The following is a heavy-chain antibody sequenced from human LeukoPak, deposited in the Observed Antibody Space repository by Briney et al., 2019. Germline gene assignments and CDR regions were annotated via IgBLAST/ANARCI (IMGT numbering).Heavy chain of an antibody. CDR2: IYYSGST. CDR1: GGSISSGDYY. CDR3: AREKKHCSSTSCYAGYYYGMDV. V-gene: IGHV4-30-4*01. J-gene: IGHJ6*04. Sequence: PSQTLSLTCTVSGGSISSGDYYWSWIRQPPGKGLEWIGYIYYSGSTYYNPSFKSRVTISVDTSKNQFSLKLSSVTAADTAVYYCAREKKHCSSTSCYAGYYYGMDVWGKGTTVTVSS. D-gene: IGHD2-2*01.